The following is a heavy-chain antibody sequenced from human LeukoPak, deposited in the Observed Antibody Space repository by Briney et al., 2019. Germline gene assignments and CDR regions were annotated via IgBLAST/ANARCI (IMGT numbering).Heavy chain of an antibody. Sequence: PVGSLRLSCAASVFTFSSYAMSWVRQAPGKGLEWVSAISGSGGSTYYADSVKGRFTISRDNSKNTLYLQMNSLRAEDTAVYYCAKGVRVTIFGVVKTPYDYCGQGTLVTVSS. V-gene: IGHV3-23*01. D-gene: IGHD3-3*01. J-gene: IGHJ4*02. CDR2: ISGSGGST. CDR3: AKGVRVTIFGVVKTPYDY. CDR1: VFTFSSYA.